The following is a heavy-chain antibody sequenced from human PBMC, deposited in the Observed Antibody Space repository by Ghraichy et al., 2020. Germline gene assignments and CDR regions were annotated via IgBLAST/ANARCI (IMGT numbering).Heavy chain of an antibody. CDR3: AREAQDGDYDYYYYGMDV. CDR2: IYSGGST. Sequence: GGSLRLSCAASGFTVSSNYMSWVRQAPGKGLEWVSVIYSGGSTYYADSVKGRFTISRDNSKNTLYLQMNSLRAEDTAVYYCAREAQDGDYDYYYYGMDVWGQGTTVTVSS. D-gene: IGHD4-17*01. CDR1: GFTVSSNY. V-gene: IGHV3-53*01. J-gene: IGHJ6*02.